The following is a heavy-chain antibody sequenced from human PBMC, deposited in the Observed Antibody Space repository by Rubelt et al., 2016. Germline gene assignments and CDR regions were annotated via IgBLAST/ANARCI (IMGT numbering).Heavy chain of an antibody. V-gene: IGHV3-7*03. CDR3: ARDLGSDSSSFGAFDI. Sequence: EVQLVESGGGLVQPGGSLRLSCAASGFTFSIYWMGWVRQAPGKGRGWVVNITHDGSAACYVDSVKGLFTIARDNAKNSLYLQMNRLSAEDTAVYYCARDLGSDSSSFGAFDIWGQGTMVTVSS. D-gene: IGHD6-13*01. CDR1: GFTFSIYW. J-gene: IGHJ3*02. CDR2: ITHDGSAA.